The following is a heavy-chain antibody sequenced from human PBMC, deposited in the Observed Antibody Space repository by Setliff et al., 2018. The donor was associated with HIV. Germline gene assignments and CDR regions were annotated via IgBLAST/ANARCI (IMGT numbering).Heavy chain of an antibody. CDR3: ARHSPSDY. J-gene: IGHJ4*02. CDR2: IYTTGST. CDR1: GDSVSRYS. V-gene: IGHV4-4*09. Sequence: SETLSLTCAVSGDSVSRYSWNWIRQAPGKGLEWIGYIYTTGSTNYNPSFKSRVTMSVDTSKNQFSLKLSSVTAADTAVYYCARHSPSDYWGQGTLVTVSS.